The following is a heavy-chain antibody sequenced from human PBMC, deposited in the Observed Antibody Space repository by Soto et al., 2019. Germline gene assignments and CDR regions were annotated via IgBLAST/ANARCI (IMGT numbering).Heavy chain of an antibody. Sequence: GESLKISCKTSGYSFNTFWISWVRQVPGKGLEWMGRIDPGDSNTNYSPSLQGHVTLSVDKSIGTAYLQWSSLKASDTGIYYCARQGGYYYYGMDVWGQGTAVTISS. V-gene: IGHV5-10-1*01. D-gene: IGHD2-15*01. CDR3: ARQGGYYYYGMDV. CDR2: IDPGDSNT. CDR1: GYSFNTFW. J-gene: IGHJ6*02.